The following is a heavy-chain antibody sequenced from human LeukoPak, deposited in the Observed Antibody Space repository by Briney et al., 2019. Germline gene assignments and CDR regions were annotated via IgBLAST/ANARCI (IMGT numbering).Heavy chain of an antibody. CDR2: ISGSGGST. V-gene: IGHV3-23*01. CDR3: AKGGLQLERPRYYYGMDV. Sequence: QPGGSLRLSCAASGFTFSSYAMSWVRQAPGKGLEWVSAISGSGGSTYYADSVKGRFTISRDNSKNTLYLQMNSLRAEDTAVYYCAKGGLQLERPRYYYGMDVWGQGTTVTVSS. CDR1: GFTFSSYA. J-gene: IGHJ6*02. D-gene: IGHD1-1*01.